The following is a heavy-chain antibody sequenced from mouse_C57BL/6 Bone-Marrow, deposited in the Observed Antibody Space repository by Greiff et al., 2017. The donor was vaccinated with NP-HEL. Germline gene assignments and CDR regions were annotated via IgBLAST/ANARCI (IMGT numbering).Heavy chain of an antibody. CDR3: ARDRRITRAWFAY. V-gene: IGHV5-4*01. J-gene: IGHJ3*01. D-gene: IGHD2-4*01. Sequence: EVKVVESGGGLVKPGGSLKLSCAASGFTFSSYAMSWVRQTPEKRLEWVATISDGGSYTYYPDNVKGRFTISRDNAKNNLYLQMSHLKSEDTAMYYCARDRRITRAWFAYWGQGTLVTVSA. CDR1: GFTFSSYA. CDR2: ISDGGSYT.